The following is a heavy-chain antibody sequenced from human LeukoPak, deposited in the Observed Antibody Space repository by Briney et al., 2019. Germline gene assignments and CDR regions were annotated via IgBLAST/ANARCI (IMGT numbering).Heavy chain of an antibody. Sequence: SGGSLRLSCAASGFTFSSYAMSWVRQAPGKGLEWVSAISGSGGSTYYADSVKGRFTISRDNSKNTLYLQMNSLRAEDTAVYYCAEDLSGNCSGGSCFDSWGQGTLVTVSS. CDR2: ISGSGGST. CDR3: AEDLSGNCSGGSCFDS. D-gene: IGHD2-15*01. CDR1: GFTFSSYA. V-gene: IGHV3-23*01. J-gene: IGHJ4*02.